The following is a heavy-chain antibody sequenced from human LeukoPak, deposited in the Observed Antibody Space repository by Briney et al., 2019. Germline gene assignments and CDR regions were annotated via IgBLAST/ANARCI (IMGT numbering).Heavy chain of an antibody. D-gene: IGHD2-15*01. J-gene: IGHJ2*01. CDR2: TSGSGGST. CDR1: GFTFSSYA. V-gene: IGHV3-23*01. CDR3: AKSTVVVLAVWYFDL. Sequence: GGSLRLSCAASGFTFSSYAMSWVRHAPGKGLEGVSSTSGSGGSTHYADSVKGRFTISRDYSKNTLYPQMSSLRAEDTAVYYCAKSTVVVLAVWYFDLWGRGTLVSVSS.